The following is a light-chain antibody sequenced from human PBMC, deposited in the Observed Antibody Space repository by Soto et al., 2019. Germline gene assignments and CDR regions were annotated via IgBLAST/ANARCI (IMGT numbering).Light chain of an antibody. V-gene: IGKV3D-15*01. CDR2: GAS. Sequence: EIVMTQSPAPLSVSPGERATLSCRASQIVSIDLSWYQHTPGQAPRLLIYGASSRATGIPDSFSGSGSFTDFTLTISRLEPEDFAVYYCEQYNNWFSISFGQGTRLEIK. J-gene: IGKJ5*01. CDR3: EQYNNWFSIS. CDR1: QIVSID.